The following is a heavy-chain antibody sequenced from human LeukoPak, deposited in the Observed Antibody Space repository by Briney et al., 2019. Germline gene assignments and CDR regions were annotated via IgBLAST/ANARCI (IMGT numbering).Heavy chain of an antibody. J-gene: IGHJ3*02. V-gene: IGHV3-73*01. D-gene: IGHD6-6*01. CDR2: IRSKANSYAT. Sequence: GGSLRLSCAASGFTFSGSAMPWVRQASRKGLGWVGRIRSKANSYATAYAPSVKGRCIIIRDDSKNTAYLQMMSLRAEDTAVDYCAKEGSSSRFGAFDIWGQGTMVTVSS. CDR1: GFTFSGSA. CDR3: AKEGSSSRFGAFDI.